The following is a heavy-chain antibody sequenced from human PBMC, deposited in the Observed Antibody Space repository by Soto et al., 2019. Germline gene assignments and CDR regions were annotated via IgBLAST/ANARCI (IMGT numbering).Heavy chain of an antibody. CDR1: GFTCSSYA. Sequence: GGSLRLSCAASGFTCSSYAMHWVRQAPGKGLEWVAVISYDGSNKYYADSVKGRFTISRDNSKNTLYLQMNSLRAEDTAVYYCARDRGIFQDYWGQGTLVTVSS. D-gene: IGHD2-15*01. CDR2: ISYDGSNK. CDR3: ARDRGIFQDY. J-gene: IGHJ4*02. V-gene: IGHV3-30-3*01.